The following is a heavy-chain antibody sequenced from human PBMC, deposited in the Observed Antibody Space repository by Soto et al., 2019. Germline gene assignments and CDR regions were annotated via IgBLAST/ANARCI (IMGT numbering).Heavy chain of an antibody. CDR2: IYYSGST. CDR1: GGSISSYY. CDR3: AREKAADGKWYYYYGMDV. J-gene: IGHJ6*02. D-gene: IGHD6-13*01. Sequence: SETLSLTCTVSGGSISSYYWSWIRQPPGKGLEWIGYIYYSGSTNYNPSLKSRVTISVDTSKNQFSLKLSSVTAADTAVYYCAREKAADGKWYYYYGMDVWGQGTTVTVSS. V-gene: IGHV4-59*01.